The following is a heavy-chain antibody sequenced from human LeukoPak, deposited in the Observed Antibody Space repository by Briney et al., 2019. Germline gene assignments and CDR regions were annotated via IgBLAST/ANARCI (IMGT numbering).Heavy chain of an antibody. CDR1: GGTFSSYA. CDR3: ARPSRWLQYLYFDY. V-gene: IGHV1-69*05. J-gene: IGHJ4*02. CDR2: IIPIFGTA. Sequence: SVKVSCKASGGTFSSYAISWVRQAPGQGLEWMGGIIPIFGTANYAQKFQGRVTITRDTSASTAYMELSSLRSEDTAVYYCARPSRWLQYLYFDYWGQGTLVTVSS. D-gene: IGHD5-24*01.